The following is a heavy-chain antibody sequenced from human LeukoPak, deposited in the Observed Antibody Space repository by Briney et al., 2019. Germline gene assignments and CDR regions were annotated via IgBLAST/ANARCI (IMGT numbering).Heavy chain of an antibody. Sequence: SCKASGGTFSSYGISWVRQAPGKGLEWVAVISYDGSNKYYADSVKGRFTISRDNSKNTLYLQMNSLRAEDTAVYYCARRGDCSSTSCYRAFDIWGQGTMVTVSS. CDR3: ARRGDCSSTSCYRAFDI. CDR2: ISYDGSNK. D-gene: IGHD2-2*01. J-gene: IGHJ3*02. CDR1: GGTFSSYG. V-gene: IGHV3-30*03.